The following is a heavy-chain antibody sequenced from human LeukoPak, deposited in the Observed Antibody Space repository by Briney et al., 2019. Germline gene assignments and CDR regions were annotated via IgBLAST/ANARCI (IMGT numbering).Heavy chain of an antibody. CDR1: GGSFSGYY. J-gene: IGHJ4*02. CDR3: ARATGGYGDLDY. CDR2: IYYSGST. D-gene: IGHD4-17*01. Sequence: SETLSLTCAVYGGSFSGYYWSWIRQPPGKGLEWIGYIYYSGSTNYNPSLKSRVTISVDTSKNQFSLKLSSVTAADTAVYYCARATGGYGDLDYWGQGTLVTVSS. V-gene: IGHV4-59*01.